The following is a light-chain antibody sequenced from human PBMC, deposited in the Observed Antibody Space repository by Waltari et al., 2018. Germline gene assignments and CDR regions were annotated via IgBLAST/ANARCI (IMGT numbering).Light chain of an antibody. CDR3: CSYAGTYTYVL. V-gene: IGLV2-11*01. CDR2: EVT. CDR1: SSDVGGYDY. J-gene: IGLJ2*01. Sequence: QSALTQPRSVSGSPGQSVTISCTGTSSDVGGYDYVSWYRHHPGKAPQVMIYEVTKRPSGVHDRFSGSRSGNTASLTISGLQADDEATYYCCSYAGTYTYVLFGGGTKLTVL.